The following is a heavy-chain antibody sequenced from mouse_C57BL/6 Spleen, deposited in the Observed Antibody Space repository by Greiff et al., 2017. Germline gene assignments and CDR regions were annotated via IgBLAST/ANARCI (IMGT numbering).Heavy chain of an antibody. CDR3: ARGMVTTYWYFDV. Sequence: EVQLQQSGPELVKPGASVKISCTASGYSFTDYTMNWVQQSNGKSLEWIGVINPNYGNTSYNQKFKGKATLTVDQSSSTPDMQLNSLTSEDSAVYYCARGMVTTYWYFDVWGTGTTVTVSS. CDR2: INPNYGNT. J-gene: IGHJ1*03. D-gene: IGHD2-2*01. CDR1: GYSFTDYT. V-gene: IGHV1-39*01.